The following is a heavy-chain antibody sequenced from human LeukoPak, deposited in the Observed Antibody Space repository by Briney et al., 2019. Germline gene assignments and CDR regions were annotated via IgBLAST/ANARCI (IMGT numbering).Heavy chain of an antibody. CDR2: ISSSSSYI. J-gene: IGHJ4*02. CDR1: GFTFSSYS. V-gene: IGHV3-21*01. CDR3: ASAGTDYFDY. Sequence: PGGSLRLSCAASGFTFSSYSMNWVRQAPGKGLEWVSSISSSSSYIYYADSVKGRFTISRDNGKNSLYLQMNSLRAEDTAVYYCASAGTDYFDYWGQGTLVTVSS. D-gene: IGHD1-1*01.